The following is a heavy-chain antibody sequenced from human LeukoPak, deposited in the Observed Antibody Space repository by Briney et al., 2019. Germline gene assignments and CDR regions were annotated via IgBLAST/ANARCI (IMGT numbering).Heavy chain of an antibody. CDR3: TREVDGMSAC. V-gene: IGHV3-49*04. CDR1: GFNFGNYA. J-gene: IGHJ4*02. D-gene: IGHD1-14*01. CDR2: IRSKASGGAI. Sequence: GGSLRLSCTASGFNFGNYAMSWVRQAPGKGLEWLGFIRSKASGGAIAYDPSVDGRFTISRDDSKSIAYLQMTSLKTEDTATYFCTREVDGMSACWGQGTLVTVSS.